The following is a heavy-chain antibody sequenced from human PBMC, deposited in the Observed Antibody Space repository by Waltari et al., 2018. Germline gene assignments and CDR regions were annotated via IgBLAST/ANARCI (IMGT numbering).Heavy chain of an antibody. J-gene: IGHJ4*02. V-gene: IGHV4-31*03. Sequence: QAQLQESGPGLVKPSQTLSLTCTVAAGSITSGGYYWSWISQPPGKGLVWIGYIDSSGTTYYNPSLNSRVTISVDTSKNQFSLKLCSVTAADTAVYYCARGRHIVVGSYSFDYWGQGTLVTVSS. CDR1: AGSITSGGYY. CDR3: ARGRHIVVGSYSFDY. D-gene: IGHD2-2*01. CDR2: IDSSGTT.